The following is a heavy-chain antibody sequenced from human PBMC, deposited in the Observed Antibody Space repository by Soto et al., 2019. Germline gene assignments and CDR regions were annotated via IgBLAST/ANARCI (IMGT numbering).Heavy chain of an antibody. D-gene: IGHD3-3*01. CDR1: GGSFSGYY. CDR2: INHSGST. CDR3: ARHDFWSGYSFNWFDP. J-gene: IGHJ5*02. V-gene: IGHV4-34*01. Sequence: SETLSLTCAVYGGSFSGYYWSWIRQPPGKGLEWIGEINHSGSTNYNPSLKSRVTISVDTSKNQFSLKLSSVTAADTAVYYCARHDFWSGYSFNWFDPWGQGTLVTVS.